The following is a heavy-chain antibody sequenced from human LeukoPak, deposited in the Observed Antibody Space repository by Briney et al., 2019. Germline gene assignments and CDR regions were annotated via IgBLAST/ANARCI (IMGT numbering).Heavy chain of an antibody. Sequence: PGGSLRLSCSASGFTFSSYAMHWVRQAPGKGLEYVSATSSNGGSTYYADSVKGRFTISRDNSENTLYLQMSSLRAEDTAVYYCVKSADDSYGPTFDYWGQGTLVTVSS. D-gene: IGHD5-18*01. CDR2: TSSNGGST. CDR3: VKSADDSYGPTFDY. CDR1: GFTFSSYA. V-gene: IGHV3-64D*06. J-gene: IGHJ4*02.